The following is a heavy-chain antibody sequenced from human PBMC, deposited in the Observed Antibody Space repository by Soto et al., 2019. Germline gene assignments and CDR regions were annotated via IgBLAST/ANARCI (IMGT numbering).Heavy chain of an antibody. CDR1: GASINTVF. D-gene: IGHD6-25*01. J-gene: IGHJ5*02. CDR2: IYDGGST. Sequence: SETLSLTCTVPGASINTVFWSWVRQPPGQALELIGFIYDGGSTNYNPSFTSRVTISLDMSKNQFFLKLSSVTAADTAVYYCARGGASSKRLDPWGQGIMVTVSS. CDR3: ARGGASSKRLDP. V-gene: IGHV4-59*01.